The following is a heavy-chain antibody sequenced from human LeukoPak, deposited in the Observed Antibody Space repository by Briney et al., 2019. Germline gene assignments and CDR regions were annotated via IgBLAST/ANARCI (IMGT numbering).Heavy chain of an antibody. CDR2: IKTKTDGGTT. Sequence: GGSLRLSCAASGFTFSSYSMNWVRQAPGKGLEWVGRIKTKTDGGTTDYSAPVKGRFTISRDDSKNTVYLQMNSLKTEDTAVYYCIMTDYYDKWGQGTLVTVSS. CDR1: GFTFSSYS. J-gene: IGHJ4*02. V-gene: IGHV3-15*01. CDR3: IMTDYYDK.